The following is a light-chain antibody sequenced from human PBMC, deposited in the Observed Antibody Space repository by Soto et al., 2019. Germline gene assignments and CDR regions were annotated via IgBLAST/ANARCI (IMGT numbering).Light chain of an antibody. CDR2: GAS. CDR1: QSVSSSY. CDR3: QQYGSSRLT. V-gene: IGKV3-20*01. Sequence: EIALTQSPGTLSLSPGERATLSCRASQSVSSSYLAWYQQKPGQAPRLLIYGASSRATGIPDRFSGSGSGTDFTLTISRLEPEDFAVYYCQQYGSSRLTFGGGTKVDIK. J-gene: IGKJ4*01.